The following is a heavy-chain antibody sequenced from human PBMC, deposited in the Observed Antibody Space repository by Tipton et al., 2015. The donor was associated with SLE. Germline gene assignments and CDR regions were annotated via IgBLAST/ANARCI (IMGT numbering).Heavy chain of an antibody. CDR3: ARLPYSGYGVDY. V-gene: IGHV4-59*01. D-gene: IGHD5-12*01. J-gene: IGHJ4*02. Sequence: TLSLTCTVSGGSISSYYWSWIRQPPGKGLEWIGYIYYSGSTNYNPSLKSRVTISVDTSKNQFSLKLSSVTAADTAVYYCARLPYSGYGVDYWGQGTLVTVSS. CDR1: GGSISSYY. CDR2: IYYSGST.